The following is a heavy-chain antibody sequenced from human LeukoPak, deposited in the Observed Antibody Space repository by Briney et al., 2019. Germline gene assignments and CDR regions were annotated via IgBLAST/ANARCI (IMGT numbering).Heavy chain of an antibody. J-gene: IGHJ6*02. Sequence: GSVKVSCKASGYTFTSYGISWVRQAPGQGLEWMGWISAYNGNTNYAQKLQGRVTMTTDTSTSTAYMELRSLRSDDTAVYYCARDQITIFGVVIAYYYYGMDVWGQGTTVTVSS. CDR1: GYTFTSYG. CDR2: ISAYNGNT. CDR3: ARDQITIFGVVIAYYYYGMDV. V-gene: IGHV1-18*01. D-gene: IGHD3-3*01.